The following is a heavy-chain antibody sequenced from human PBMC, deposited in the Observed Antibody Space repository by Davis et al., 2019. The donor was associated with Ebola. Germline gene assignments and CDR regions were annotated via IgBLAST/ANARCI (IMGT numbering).Heavy chain of an antibody. CDR3: ARSSYSWYFSGMDV. J-gene: IGHJ6*04. Sequence: AASVTVSCKASGYSFTTYAINWVRQAPGQGLQWMGWINFNTGSPTYAQGLTGRFVFSFDTSVSTAYLQISSLKAEDSAIYYCARSSYSWYFSGMDVWGKGTTVTVSS. CDR1: GYSFTTYA. CDR2: INFNTGSP. V-gene: IGHV7-4-1*02. D-gene: IGHD6-13*01.